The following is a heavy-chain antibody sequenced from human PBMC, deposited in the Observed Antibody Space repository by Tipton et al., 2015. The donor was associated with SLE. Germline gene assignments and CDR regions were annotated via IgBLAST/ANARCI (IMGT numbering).Heavy chain of an antibody. J-gene: IGHJ4*02. D-gene: IGHD1-26*01. V-gene: IGHV4-34*01. CDR2: INHSGST. Sequence: TLSLTCAVYGGSFSGYYWSWIRQPPGKGLEWIGEINHSGSTNYNPSLKSRVTISVDTSKNQFFLKLSSVTAADTAVYYCARENSGNFLPPNYFDYWGQGALVTVSS. CDR1: GGSFSGYY. CDR3: ARENSGNFLPPNYFDY.